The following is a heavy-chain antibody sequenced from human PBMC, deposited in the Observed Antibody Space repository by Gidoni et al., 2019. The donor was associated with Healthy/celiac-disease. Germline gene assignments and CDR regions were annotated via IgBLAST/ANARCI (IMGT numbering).Heavy chain of an antibody. Sequence: QVQLVESGGGVVQPGRSLRLSCAASGFTFSSYGMHWVRQATGKGLEWVAVIWYDGSNKYYADSVKGRFTISRDNSKNTLYLQMNSLRAEDTAVYYCAREGFRWLQCGMDVWGQGTTVTVSS. D-gene: IGHD5-12*01. V-gene: IGHV3-33*01. J-gene: IGHJ6*02. CDR3: AREGFRWLQCGMDV. CDR2: IWYDGSNK. CDR1: GFTFSSYG.